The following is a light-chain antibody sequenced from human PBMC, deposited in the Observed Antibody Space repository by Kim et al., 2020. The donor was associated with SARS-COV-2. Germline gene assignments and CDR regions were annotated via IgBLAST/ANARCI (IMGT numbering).Light chain of an antibody. CDR3: QQDNDWPLT. Sequence: EIVMTHSPATLSLSPGERATLSCTASQSIGTDLAWYQHKPGQAPRLLIYHAFTRATGIPARISGSGSGTEFTLTISSLQSEDFAVYYGQQDNDWPLTFGGGTKVEIK. V-gene: IGKV3D-15*01. CDR1: QSIGTD. J-gene: IGKJ4*01. CDR2: HAF.